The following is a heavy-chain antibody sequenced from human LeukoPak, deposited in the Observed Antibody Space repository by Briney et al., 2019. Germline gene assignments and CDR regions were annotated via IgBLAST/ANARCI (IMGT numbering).Heavy chain of an antibody. CDR1: GFTFSSYA. D-gene: IGHD4-11*01. CDR3: AKDHYMTTVTISNNVYYYYGMDV. J-gene: IGHJ6*02. CDR2: ISASGGST. V-gene: IGHV3-23*01. Sequence: PGGSLRLSCAASGFTFSSYAMTWVRQAPGKGLEWVSTISASGGSTYYADSVKGRFTISRDNSKNTLYLQMNSLRAEDTAVYYCAKDHYMTTVTISNNVYYYYGMDVWGQGTTVTVSS.